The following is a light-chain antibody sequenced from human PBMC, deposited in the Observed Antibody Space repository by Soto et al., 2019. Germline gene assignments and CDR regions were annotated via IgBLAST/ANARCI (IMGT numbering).Light chain of an antibody. CDR1: QTISNC. Sequence: DIQMTQSPSTLSASVGERATITCRASQTISNCLAWYQQKPGKAPKVLIYDASTLDGGIPSRFSGRRSGTDFTLTISRLQPNDFATYYCQQYSSSPLTFGGGTKVDIK. V-gene: IGKV1-5*01. CDR2: DAS. CDR3: QQYSSSPLT. J-gene: IGKJ4*01.